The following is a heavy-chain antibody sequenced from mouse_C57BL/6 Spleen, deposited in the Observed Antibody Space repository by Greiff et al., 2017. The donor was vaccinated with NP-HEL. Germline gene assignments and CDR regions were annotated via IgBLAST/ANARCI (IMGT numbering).Heavy chain of an antibody. CDR2: IWRGGST. CDR3: ARDSYYFVY. CDR1: GFSLTSYG. V-gene: IGHV2-2*01. J-gene: IGHJ2*01. Sequence: QVQLQQSGPGLVQPSPSLSITCTVSGFSLTSYGVHWVRQSPGKGLEWLGVIWRGGSTDYNAAFISRLSISKDNSKSQVFFKMNSLQADDTAIYYCARDSYYFVYWGQGATLTVSS.